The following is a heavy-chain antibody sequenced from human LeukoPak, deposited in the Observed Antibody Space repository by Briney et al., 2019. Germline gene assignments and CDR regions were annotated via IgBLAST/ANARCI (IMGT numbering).Heavy chain of an antibody. Sequence: SETLSLTCTVSGGSISSSTYYWGWIRQPPGKGLEWIGSIYYSGSTYYNPSLKSRVTTSVDTSKNQFSLKLSSVTAADTAVYYCARHVWSSSGSEAFDIWGQGTMVTVSS. CDR3: ARHVWSSSGSEAFDI. CDR2: IYYSGST. CDR1: GGSISSSTYY. V-gene: IGHV4-39*01. J-gene: IGHJ3*02. D-gene: IGHD2-15*01.